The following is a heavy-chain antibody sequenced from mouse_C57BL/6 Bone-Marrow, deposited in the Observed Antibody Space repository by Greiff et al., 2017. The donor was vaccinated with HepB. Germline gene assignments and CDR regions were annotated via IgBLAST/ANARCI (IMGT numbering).Heavy chain of an antibody. D-gene: IGHD2-3*01. Sequence: VQLQESGAELVRPGASVTLSCKASGYTFTDYEMHWVKQTPVHGLDWIGAIDPETCGTAYNQKFKGKAILTADKSSSTAYMELRSLTSEDSAVYYCTRSDDGYYRYWFAYWGQGTLVTVSA. CDR1: GYTFTDYE. J-gene: IGHJ3*01. CDR2: IDPETCGT. V-gene: IGHV1-15*01. CDR3: TRSDDGYYRYWFAY.